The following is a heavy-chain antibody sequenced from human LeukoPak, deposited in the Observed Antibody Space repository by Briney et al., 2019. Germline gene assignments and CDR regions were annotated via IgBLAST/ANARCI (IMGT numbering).Heavy chain of an antibody. D-gene: IGHD2-15*01. V-gene: IGHV3-48*03. CDR1: GFTFSNYE. CDR2: ISSSGSTT. CDR3: ARGYCSGGSCYFDY. Sequence: GGSLRLSCAASGFTFSNYEMNWVRQAPGKGLEWVSYISSSGSTTYYADSVKGRFTISRDNAKNPLYLQMNSLRAEDTAVYYCARGYCSGGSCYFDYWGQGTLVTVSS. J-gene: IGHJ4*02.